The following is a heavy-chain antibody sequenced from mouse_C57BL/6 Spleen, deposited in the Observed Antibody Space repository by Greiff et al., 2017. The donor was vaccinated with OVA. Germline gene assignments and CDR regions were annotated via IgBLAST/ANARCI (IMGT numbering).Heavy chain of an antibody. Sequence: QVQLQQPGAELVMPGASVKLSCKASGYTFTSYWMHWVKQRTGQGLEWIGEIDPSDSYTNYNQKFKGKSTLTVDKSSSTAYMQLSSLTSDDSAVYYCARGEPGLDYWGQGTTLTVSS. CDR2: IDPSDSYT. D-gene: IGHD3-2*02. J-gene: IGHJ2*01. CDR1: GYTFTSYW. V-gene: IGHV1-69*01. CDR3: ARGEPGLDY.